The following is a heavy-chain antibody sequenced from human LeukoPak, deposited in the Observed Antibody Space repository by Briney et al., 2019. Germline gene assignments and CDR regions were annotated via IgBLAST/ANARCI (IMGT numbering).Heavy chain of an antibody. CDR1: GGSISSYY. D-gene: IGHD5-18*01. CDR3: AREVRYSYGPYYYYYYMDV. V-gene: IGHV4-59*01. J-gene: IGHJ6*03. Sequence: PSETLSLTCTGSGGSISSYYWSWIRQPPGKGLEWIGYIYYSGSTNYNPSLKSLVTISVDTSKNQFSLKLSSVTAADTAVYYCAREVRYSYGPYYYYYYMDVWGKGTTVTVSS. CDR2: IYYSGST.